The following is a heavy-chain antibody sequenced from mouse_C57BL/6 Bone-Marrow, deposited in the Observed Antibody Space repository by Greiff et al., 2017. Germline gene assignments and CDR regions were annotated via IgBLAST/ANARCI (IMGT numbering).Heavy chain of an antibody. V-gene: IGHV1-36*01. D-gene: IGHD2-14*01. CDR2: VYPYNGGT. CDR3: ARVSVRRGYYYAMDY. J-gene: IGHJ4*01. CDR1: GFTFTDYY. Sequence: EVQLQQSGSVLVKPGPSVKISCKASGFTFTDYYMHWVKQSHGKSLEWIGLVYPYNGGTSYNQKFKGKATLTVDTSSSTAYMELNSLTSEDSAVXYCARVSVRRGYYYAMDYWGQGTSVTVSS.